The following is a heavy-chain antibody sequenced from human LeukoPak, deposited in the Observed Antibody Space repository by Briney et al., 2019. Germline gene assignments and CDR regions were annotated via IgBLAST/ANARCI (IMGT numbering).Heavy chain of an antibody. CDR2: IYYSGST. Sequence: PSQTLSLTCTVSGGSISSGGYYWSWIRQHPGTGLEWIGYIYYSGSTYYNPSLKSRVTISVDTSKNQFSLKLSSVTAADTAVYYCARDIGAADNWFDPWGQGTLVTVSS. V-gene: IGHV4-31*03. CDR3: ARDIGAADNWFDP. D-gene: IGHD6-13*01. CDR1: GGSISSGGYY. J-gene: IGHJ5*02.